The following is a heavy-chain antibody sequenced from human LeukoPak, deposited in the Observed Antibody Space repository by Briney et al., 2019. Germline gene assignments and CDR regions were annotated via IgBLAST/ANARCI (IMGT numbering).Heavy chain of an antibody. V-gene: IGHV4-30-4*08. CDR1: GGSISSGDYY. Sequence: SETLSLTCTVSGGSISSGDYYWSWIRQPPGKGLEWIGYIYYSGSTYYNPSLKSRVTISVDTSKNQFSLKLSSVTAADTAVYYCARDRSFSSSGLGHYYYYMDVWGKGTTVTVSS. J-gene: IGHJ6*03. D-gene: IGHD6-6*01. CDR3: ARDRSFSSSGLGHYYYYMDV. CDR2: IYYSGST.